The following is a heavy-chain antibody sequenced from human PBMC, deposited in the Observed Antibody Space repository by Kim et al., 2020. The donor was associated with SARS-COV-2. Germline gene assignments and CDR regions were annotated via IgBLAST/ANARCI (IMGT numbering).Heavy chain of an antibody. CDR2: IYYSGST. V-gene: IGHV4-31*03. CDR3: ARLRYFDWLVKTCWFDP. CDR1: GGSISSGGYY. J-gene: IGHJ5*02. D-gene: IGHD3-9*01. Sequence: SETLSLTCTVSGGSISSGGYYWSWIRQHPGKGLEWIGYIYYSGSTYYNPSLKSRVTISVDTSKNQFSLKLSSVTAADTAVYYCARLRYFDWLVKTCWFDPWGQGTLVTVSS.